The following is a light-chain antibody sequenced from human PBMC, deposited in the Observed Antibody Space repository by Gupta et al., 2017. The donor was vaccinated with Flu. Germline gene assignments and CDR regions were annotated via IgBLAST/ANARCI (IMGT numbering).Light chain of an antibody. Sequence: EIVLTQSPATLSLSRGERATLSCGASQSVSSSYLAWYQQKPGLAPRLLIYDASSRATGIPDRFSGSGSGTDFTLTISRLEPEDFAVYYCQHYVSSPGSFGQGTKLEIK. V-gene: IGKV3D-20*01. CDR2: DAS. CDR1: QSVSSSY. CDR3: QHYVSSPGS. J-gene: IGKJ2*03.